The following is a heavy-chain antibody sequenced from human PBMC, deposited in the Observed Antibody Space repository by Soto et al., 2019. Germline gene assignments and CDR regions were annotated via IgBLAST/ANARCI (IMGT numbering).Heavy chain of an antibody. D-gene: IGHD2-15*01. CDR1: GFTFTTYT. Sequence: GGSLRLSCVASGFTFTTYTLHWVRQAPGKGLDYLLAFSNDGVHTYYANSVKDRFTISRDNSKNTLYLQMNSLRAEDTAVYYCAKESGKGYYYAVDVWGQGTTVTVSS. CDR3: AKESGKGYYYAVDV. CDR2: FSNDGVHT. J-gene: IGHJ6*02. V-gene: IGHV3-64*01.